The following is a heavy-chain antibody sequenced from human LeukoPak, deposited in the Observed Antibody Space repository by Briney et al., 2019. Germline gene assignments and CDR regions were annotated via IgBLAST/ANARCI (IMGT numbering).Heavy chain of an antibody. J-gene: IGHJ4*02. CDR1: GYTFTSYG. CDR2: ISAYNGKT. D-gene: IGHD2-15*01. V-gene: IGHV1-18*01. CDR3: ARDHYYLGYCSGGSCYPVDY. Sequence: ASVKVSCKASGYTFTSYGISWVRQAPGKGLEWMGWISAYNGKTNYAQKLQGRVTMTTDTSTSTAYMEQRSLRSDDTAVYYCARDHYYLGYCSGGSCYPVDYWGQGTLVTVSS.